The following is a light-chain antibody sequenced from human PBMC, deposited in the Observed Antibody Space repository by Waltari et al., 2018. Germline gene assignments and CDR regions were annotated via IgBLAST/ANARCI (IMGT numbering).Light chain of an antibody. V-gene: IGLV4-69*01. J-gene: IGLJ3*02. Sequence: QVVLTQSPSASASLGASVKPTCTLNSGSGHFAIAWPQHQPGKGPRYLMRVNSDGSHIKGDGIPDRFSGSSSGAERYLTISGLQSEDEADYYCETWGTGTYWTFGGGTKLTVL. CDR1: SGSGHFA. CDR2: VNSDGSH. CDR3: ETWGTGTYWT.